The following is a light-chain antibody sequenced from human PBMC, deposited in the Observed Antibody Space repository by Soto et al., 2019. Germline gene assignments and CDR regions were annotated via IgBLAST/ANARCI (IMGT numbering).Light chain of an antibody. J-gene: IGLJ3*02. CDR2: GVS. Sequence: QSALTQPASVSGSPGQSITVSCTGTSSDVGGYHFVPWYQQHTGKAPKLMIHGVSDLPSGVSNRFSGPKSGNTASLTISGLQAEDEADYYCSSYTNISTVVFGGGTKLTVL. CDR1: SSDVGGYHF. CDR3: SSYTNISTVV. V-gene: IGLV2-14*03.